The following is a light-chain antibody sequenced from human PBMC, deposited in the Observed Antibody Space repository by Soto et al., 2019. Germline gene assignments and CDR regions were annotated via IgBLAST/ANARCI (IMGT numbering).Light chain of an antibody. V-gene: IGKV1-5*03. CDR1: QSISRW. J-gene: IGKJ1*01. CDR2: KAS. Sequence: DIKITLSLFNWTASIGDRVTITCRASQSISRWLAWYQQKPGKAPKLLIYKASSLESGVPSRFSGSGSGTEFTLTISSLQPHDFATYYCQRYNSYWTFGQGTKG. CDR3: QRYNSYWT.